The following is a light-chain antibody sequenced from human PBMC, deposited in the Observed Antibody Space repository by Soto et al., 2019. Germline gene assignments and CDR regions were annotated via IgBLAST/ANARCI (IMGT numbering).Light chain of an antibody. V-gene: IGKV3-20*01. CDR3: QQYGSSPPYT. Sequence: EIVLTQSPGTLSLSPGERATLSCRASQSISNNYLAWYQQKPGQAPRLLVYAASTRASDIEGRSSGSGSGTDFTLTISRLEPEDFAVDYCQQYGSSPPYTFGQGTKLEIK. CDR2: AAS. J-gene: IGKJ2*01. CDR1: QSISNNY.